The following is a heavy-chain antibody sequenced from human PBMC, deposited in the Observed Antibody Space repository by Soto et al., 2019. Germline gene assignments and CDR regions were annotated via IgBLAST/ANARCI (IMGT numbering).Heavy chain of an antibody. V-gene: IGHV3-33*01. J-gene: IGHJ6*03. Sequence: GGSLRLSCAASGFTFSSYGMHWVRQAPGKGLEWVAVIWYDGSNKYYADSVKGRFTISRDNSKNTLYLQMNSLRAEDTAVYYCARDRVDSSRGVTPVLRYYYYYYMDVWGKGTTVTVSS. CDR1: GFTFSSYG. D-gene: IGHD3-10*01. CDR3: ARDRVDSSRGVTPVLRYYYYYYMDV. CDR2: IWYDGSNK.